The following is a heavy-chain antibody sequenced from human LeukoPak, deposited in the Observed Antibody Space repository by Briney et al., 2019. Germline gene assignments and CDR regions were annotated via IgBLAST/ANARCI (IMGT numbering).Heavy chain of an antibody. CDR1: GFSVSNNY. J-gene: IGHJ4*02. CDR2: IYSRGGT. V-gene: IGHV3-53*01. Sequence: GGSLRLSCAVSGFSVSNNYMNWVRQAPGKGLEWVSLIYSRGGTSYADSVKGRFTISRDSSKNTLFLQMNSLRVEDTAVYYCARDPPGIAASGTYYWGQGTLDTVSS. D-gene: IGHD6-13*01. CDR3: ARDPPGIAASGTYY.